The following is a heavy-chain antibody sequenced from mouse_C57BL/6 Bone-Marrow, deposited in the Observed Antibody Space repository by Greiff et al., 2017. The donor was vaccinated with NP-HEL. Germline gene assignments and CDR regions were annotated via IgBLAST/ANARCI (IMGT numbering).Heavy chain of an antibody. Sequence: EVQLQQSGGGLVQPGGSLSLSCAASGFTFTDYYMSWVRQPPGKALEWLGFIRNKANGYTTEYSASVKGRFTISRDNSQSILYLQMNALRAEDSATYYCARYPIPWAMDYWGQGTSVTVSS. CDR2: IRNKANGYTT. D-gene: IGHD6-5*01. V-gene: IGHV7-3*01. CDR1: GFTFTDYY. J-gene: IGHJ4*01. CDR3: ARYPIPWAMDY.